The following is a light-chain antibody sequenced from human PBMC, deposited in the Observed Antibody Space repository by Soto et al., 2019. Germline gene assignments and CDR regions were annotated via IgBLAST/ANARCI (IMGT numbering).Light chain of an antibody. Sequence: QSVLTQPPSVSGAPGQRVTISCTGSSSNIGAGYDVHWYQQLPGTAPKLLIYGNSNRPSGVPDRFSGSQPGNTASLTVSGLQAEDEADYYCCSYAGDKTYVFGSGTKVTVL. CDR3: CSYAGDKTYV. CDR1: SSNIGAGYD. V-gene: IGLV1-40*01. CDR2: GNS. J-gene: IGLJ1*01.